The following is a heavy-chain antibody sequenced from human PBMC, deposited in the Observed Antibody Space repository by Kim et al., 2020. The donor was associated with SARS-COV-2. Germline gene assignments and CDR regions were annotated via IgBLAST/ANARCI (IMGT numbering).Heavy chain of an antibody. CDR3: ARSGTYYYGSGCDY. V-gene: IGHV3-7*03. CDR2: IKQDGSEK. D-gene: IGHD3-10*01. J-gene: IGHJ4*02. CDR1: GFKFPNYW. Sequence: GGSLRLSCAASGFKFPNYWMSWVRQAPGRGLEWVANIKQDGSEKYYADSVKGRVTISRDNANSLVYLQMNSLRAEDTASYYCARSGTYYYGSGCDYWGQGTVVTVSS.